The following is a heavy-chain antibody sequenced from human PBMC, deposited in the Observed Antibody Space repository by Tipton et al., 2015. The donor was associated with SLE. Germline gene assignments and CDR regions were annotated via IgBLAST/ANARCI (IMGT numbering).Heavy chain of an antibody. Sequence: SLRLSCAASGFTFRSYNMNWVRQTPGKGLEWVSSISSSSSYIYYADSVKGRFTISRDNAKNSLYLQMNSLRAEDTAVYYCASHRRGGRAGPDYWGQGTLVTVSS. CDR3: ASHRRGGRAGPDY. D-gene: IGHD6-19*01. V-gene: IGHV3-21*04. CDR2: ISSSSSYI. CDR1: GFTFRSYN. J-gene: IGHJ4*02.